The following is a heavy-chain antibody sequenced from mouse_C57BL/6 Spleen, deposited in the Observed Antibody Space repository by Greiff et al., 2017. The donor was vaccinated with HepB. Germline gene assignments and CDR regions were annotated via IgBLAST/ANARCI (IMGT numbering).Heavy chain of an antibody. D-gene: IGHD1-1*01. J-gene: IGHJ1*03. CDR3: ARYTTVEDFDV. V-gene: IGHV1-7*01. Sequence: QVQLKQSGAELAKPGASVKLSCKASGYTFTSYWMRWVKQRPGQGLEWIGYINPSSGYTKYNQKFKDKATLTADKSSSTAYMQLSSLTYEDSAVYYCARYTTVEDFDVWGTGTTVTVSS. CDR2: INPSSGYT. CDR1: GYTFTSYW.